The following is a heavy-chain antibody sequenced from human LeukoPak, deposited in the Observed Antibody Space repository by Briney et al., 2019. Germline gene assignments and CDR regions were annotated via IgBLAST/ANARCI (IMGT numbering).Heavy chain of an antibody. CDR2: MSPNSANT. V-gene: IGHV1-8*01. Sequence: ASVKVSCKASGYTFTSYHINWVRQATGQGLEWMGWMSPNSANTGHAQKFQGRVTMTRNTSISTAYMELSSLRSEDTAVYYCARKGTDTYYWGQGTLVTVSS. J-gene: IGHJ4*02. CDR3: ARKGTDTYY. D-gene: IGHD1-1*01. CDR1: GYTFTSYH.